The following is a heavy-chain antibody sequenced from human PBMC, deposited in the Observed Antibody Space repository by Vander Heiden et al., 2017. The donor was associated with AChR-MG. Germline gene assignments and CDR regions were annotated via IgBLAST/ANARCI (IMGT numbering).Heavy chain of an antibody. CDR2: IYNTGST. CDR3: VSGRGWLSDA. Sequence: QVPLLASGPGLVKPSETLSLTCTVSGRSIRCYYCNWTRQPPGQGLEWIGYIYNTGSTNYNPSLKSRITISADTSKNQVSLKLNSVTAADTAVYDCVSGRGWLSDAWGQGTKVTVSS. V-gene: IGHV4-59*01. CDR1: GRSIRCYY. D-gene: IGHD6-19*01. J-gene: IGHJ5*02.